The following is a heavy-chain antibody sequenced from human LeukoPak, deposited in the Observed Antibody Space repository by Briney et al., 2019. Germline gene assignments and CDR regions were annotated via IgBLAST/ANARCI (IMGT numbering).Heavy chain of an antibody. CDR3: VREGEGPLSKDFDY. D-gene: IGHD2/OR15-2a*01. CDR1: GVTFTDHY. Sequence: GASVKVSCKSSGVTFTDHYIHWVRQGPGQGLEWMGYIGPHSTFTSSPQEFQGRVTMTRDASMSTAYMELTRLTSDDTAVYYYVREGEGPLSKDFDYWGQGTLVTVSS. V-gene: IGHV1-2*02. CDR2: IGPHSTFT. J-gene: IGHJ4*02.